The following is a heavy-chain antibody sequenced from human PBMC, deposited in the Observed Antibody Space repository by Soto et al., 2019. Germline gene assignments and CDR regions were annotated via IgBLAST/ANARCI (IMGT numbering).Heavy chain of an antibody. Sequence: SVKVSCKASGGTFSSYAISWVRQAPGQGLEWMGGIIPIFGTANYAQKFQGRVTITADESTSTAYMELSSLRSEDTAVYYCARDHVAAAGTVKDAFDILGQGKMVT. J-gene: IGHJ3*02. CDR2: IIPIFGTA. D-gene: IGHD6-13*01. CDR1: GGTFSSYA. CDR3: ARDHVAAAGTVKDAFDI. V-gene: IGHV1-69*13.